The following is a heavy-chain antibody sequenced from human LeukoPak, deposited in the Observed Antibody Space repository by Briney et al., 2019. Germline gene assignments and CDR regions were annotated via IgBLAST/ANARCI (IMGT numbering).Heavy chain of an antibody. V-gene: IGHV3-33*06. Sequence: GGSLRLSCAASGFTFSSYWMHWVRQAPGKGLEWVAVIWYDGSNKYYVDSVKGRFTISRDDSKNTLYLQMNSLRAEDTAVYYCAKEGPRSAFDYWGQGTLVTVSS. CDR1: GFTFSSYW. J-gene: IGHJ4*02. CDR3: AKEGPRSAFDY. CDR2: IWYDGSNK.